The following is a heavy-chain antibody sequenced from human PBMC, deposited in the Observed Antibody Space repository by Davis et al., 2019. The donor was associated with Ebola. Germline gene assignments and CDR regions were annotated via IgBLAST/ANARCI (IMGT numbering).Heavy chain of an antibody. V-gene: IGHV3-23*01. CDR2: ITTGGST. CDR3: AKDKYSYGSYFYYGLDV. D-gene: IGHD5-18*01. J-gene: IGHJ6*02. Sequence: GESLKISCAASGFTFSSYAMTWVRQGPGKGLEWVSVITTGGSTQYADSVKGRFTISRDNSKNSLYLQMNSLRAEDTALYYCAKDKYSYGSYFYYGLDVWGQGTTVTVFS. CDR1: GFTFSSYA.